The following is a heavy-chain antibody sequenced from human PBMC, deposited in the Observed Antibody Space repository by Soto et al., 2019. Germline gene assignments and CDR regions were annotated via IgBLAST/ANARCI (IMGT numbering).Heavy chain of an antibody. V-gene: IGHV3-30*04. CDR3: ARGGGIVVVPAAIPPLYYYYGMDV. CDR2: ISYDGSNK. CDR1: GFTFSSYA. D-gene: IGHD2-2*02. Sequence: GGSLRLSCAASGFTFSSYAMHWVRQAPGKGLEWVAVISYDGSNKYYADSVKGRFTISRDNSKNTLYLQMNSLRAEDTAVYYCARGGGIVVVPAAIPPLYYYYGMDVWGQGTTVTVSS. J-gene: IGHJ6*02.